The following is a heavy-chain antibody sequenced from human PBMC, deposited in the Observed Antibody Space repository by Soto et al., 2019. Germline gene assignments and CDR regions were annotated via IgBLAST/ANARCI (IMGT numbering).Heavy chain of an antibody. D-gene: IGHD4-4*01. CDR1: GFTFSSYG. CDR2: ISYDGSNK. J-gene: IGHJ6*02. CDR3: AKDRHTVPTFFEPHYYYGMEV. V-gene: IGHV3-30*18. Sequence: GGSLRLSCAASGFTFSSYGMHWVRQAPGKGLEWVAVISYDGSNKYYADSVKGRFTISRDNSKNTLYLQMDSLRAEDTAVYYCAKDRHTVPTFFEPHYYYGMEVWGQGSTVTVSS.